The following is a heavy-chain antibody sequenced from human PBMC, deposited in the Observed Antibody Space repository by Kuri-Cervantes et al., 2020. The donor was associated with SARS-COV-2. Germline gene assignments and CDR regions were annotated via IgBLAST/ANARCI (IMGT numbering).Heavy chain of an antibody. CDR1: GGSFSGYY. Sequence: SQTLSLTCAVYGGSFSGYYWSWIRQPPGKGLEWIGEINHSGSTNYNPSLKSRVTISVDRSKNQFSLNLISVTAADTAVYYCARLSGYTSGHNWFDPWGQGTLVTVSS. J-gene: IGHJ5*02. CDR2: INHSGST. CDR3: ARLSGYTSGHNWFDP. D-gene: IGHD5-18*01. V-gene: IGHV4-34*01.